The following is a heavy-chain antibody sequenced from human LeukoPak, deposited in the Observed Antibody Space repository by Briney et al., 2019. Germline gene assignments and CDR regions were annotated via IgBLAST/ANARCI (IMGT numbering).Heavy chain of an antibody. Sequence: SETLSLTCTVAGGSISSSLYYWGWMRQPPGKGLEWIGSVYYTGSTYYNSSLKDRLTISIDTSKNQLSLKLSSVTAADAAVYYCARDGTLNWFDPWGQGTLVTVSS. D-gene: IGHD6-13*01. CDR3: ARDGTLNWFDP. J-gene: IGHJ5*02. V-gene: IGHV4-39*07. CDR2: VYYTGST. CDR1: GGSISSSLYY.